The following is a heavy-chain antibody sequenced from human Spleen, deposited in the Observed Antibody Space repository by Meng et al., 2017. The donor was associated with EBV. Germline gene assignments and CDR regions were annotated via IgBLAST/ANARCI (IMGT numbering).Heavy chain of an antibody. D-gene: IGHD3-16*01. V-gene: IGHV4-30-4*01. CDR2: IYHNGDT. J-gene: IGHJ4*02. CDR3: ASGSGGNFDF. Sequence: QVQLQESGPGLVQSPQTLSLTCSVSGGSISSGTYYWSWIRQPPGRGLEWIGYIYHNGDTYYSPSLQSRLTISVDTSKNQFSLKMSSVTAADTAVYFCASGSGGNFDFWGQGTLVTVSS. CDR1: GGSISSGTYY.